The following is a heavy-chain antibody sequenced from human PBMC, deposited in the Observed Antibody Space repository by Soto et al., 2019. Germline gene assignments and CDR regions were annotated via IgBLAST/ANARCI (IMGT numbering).Heavy chain of an antibody. D-gene: IGHD3-22*01. V-gene: IGHV3-9*01. J-gene: IGHJ4*02. Sequence: EVQLVESGGDLVQPGKSLRLSCAASGFAFADFAMHWVRQAPGKGLEWISGISWNSAIIGYADSVKGRFTISRDNAKNSLYLQMTSLRAEDTALYYCAKDISYYDSSGYLDDWGQGVVVTVSA. CDR1: GFAFADFA. CDR3: AKDISYYDSSGYLDD. CDR2: ISWNSAII.